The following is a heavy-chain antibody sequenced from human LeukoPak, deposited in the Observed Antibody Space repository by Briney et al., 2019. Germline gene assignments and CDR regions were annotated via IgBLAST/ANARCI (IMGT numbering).Heavy chain of an antibody. J-gene: IGHJ4*02. CDR2: IYPGDSDT. D-gene: IGHD3-22*01. CDR3: ARAQTYYYDSSGYYLPSYFDY. V-gene: IGHV5-51*01. CDR1: GYSFTSYW. Sequence: GEALETSFKGSGYSFTSYWIGWVRQMPGKGLEWMGIIYPGDSDTRYSPSFQGQVTISADKSISTAYLPWSSLRASATAMYYCARAQTYYYDSSGYYLPSYFDYWGQGTLVTVSS.